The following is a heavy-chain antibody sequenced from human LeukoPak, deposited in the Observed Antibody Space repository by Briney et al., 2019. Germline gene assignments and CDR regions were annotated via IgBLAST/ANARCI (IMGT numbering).Heavy chain of an antibody. D-gene: IGHD3-9*01. CDR3: ARRSRLYKHETTGYHDS. Sequence: SETLSLTCNVSGDYITTTNYYWAWIRQPPGKGLEWIASIFYSGNTYYNPSLKSRVIISMDASRKQISLKLTSVTATDTALYYCARRSRLYKHETTGYHDSWGQGTLVTVSS. CDR1: GDYITTTNYY. V-gene: IGHV4-39*01. CDR2: IFYSGNT. J-gene: IGHJ4*02.